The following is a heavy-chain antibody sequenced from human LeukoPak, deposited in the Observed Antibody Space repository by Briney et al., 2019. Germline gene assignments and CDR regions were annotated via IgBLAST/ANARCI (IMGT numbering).Heavy chain of an antibody. Sequence: PGGSLRLSCAASGFTFSNAWMSWVRQAPGKGLEWVGRIKSKTDGGTTDYAAPVKGRFTISRDDSKNTLYLQMNSLKTEDTAVYYCTTDAPYYDFWSGYPIDYWGQGTLVTVSS. D-gene: IGHD3-3*01. CDR1: GFTFSNAW. J-gene: IGHJ4*02. CDR2: IKSKTDGGTT. V-gene: IGHV3-15*01. CDR3: TTDAPYYDFWSGYPIDY.